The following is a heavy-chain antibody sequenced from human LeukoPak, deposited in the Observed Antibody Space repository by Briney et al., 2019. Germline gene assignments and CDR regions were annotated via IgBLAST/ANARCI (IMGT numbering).Heavy chain of an antibody. CDR2: IYYSGST. J-gene: IGHJ6*02. V-gene: IGHV4-59*06. Sequence: PSETLSLTCTVSGGSISSYYWSWIRQHPGKGLEWIGYIYYSGSTYYNPSLKSRVTISVDTSKNQFSLKLSSVTAADTAVYYCARAGSYYYYYGMDVWGQGTTVTVSS. CDR1: GGSISSYY. CDR3: ARAGSYYYYYGMDV.